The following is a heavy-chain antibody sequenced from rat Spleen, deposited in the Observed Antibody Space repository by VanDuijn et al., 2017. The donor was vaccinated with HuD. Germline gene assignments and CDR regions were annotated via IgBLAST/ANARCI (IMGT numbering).Heavy chain of an antibody. CDR2: ISPSGGNT. V-gene: IGHV5-25*01. D-gene: IGHD1-9*01. CDR1: GFTFSNYY. J-gene: IGHJ2*01. Sequence: EVQLVESGGGLVQPGRSLKLSCAASGFTFSNYYMAWVRQAPTKGLEWIASISPSGGNTYYADSVEGRFTISRDNAKSTLYLQMDSLRSEDTATYYCVRHGYTRYYFDYWGQGVMVTVSS. CDR3: VRHGYTRYYFDY.